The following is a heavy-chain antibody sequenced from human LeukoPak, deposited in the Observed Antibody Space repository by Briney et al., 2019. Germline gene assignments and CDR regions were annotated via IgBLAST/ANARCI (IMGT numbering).Heavy chain of an antibody. CDR3: ARGPQYGSSDYYYYMDV. V-gene: IGHV1-8*01. CDR1: GYTFTSYD. CDR2: MNPDSRNT. D-gene: IGHD6-13*01. Sequence: ASVKVSFKASGYTFTSYDINWVRQATGQGLEWMGWMNPDSRNTGYAQKFQGRVTMTRNTSISTAYMELSSLRSDDTALYYCARGPQYGSSDYYYYMDVWGKGTTVTVSS. J-gene: IGHJ6*03.